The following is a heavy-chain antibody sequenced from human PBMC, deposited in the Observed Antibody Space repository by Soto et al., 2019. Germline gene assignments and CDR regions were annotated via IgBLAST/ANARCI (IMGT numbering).Heavy chain of an antibody. V-gene: IGHV3-23*01. J-gene: IGHJ3*02. D-gene: IGHD5-18*01. CDR3: AKGHPPDSYGYFSPEDDAFDI. Sequence: EVQLLESGGGLVQPGGSLRLSCAGSGFMFSTYAMSWVRQAPGKGLEWVSGTGGSGGVTYYADSVKGRFAVSRDNSKNTLYLQMNSLRAGDTAVYYCAKGHPPDSYGYFSPEDDAFDIWGQGTRVTVSS. CDR2: TGGSGGVT. CDR1: GFMFSTYA.